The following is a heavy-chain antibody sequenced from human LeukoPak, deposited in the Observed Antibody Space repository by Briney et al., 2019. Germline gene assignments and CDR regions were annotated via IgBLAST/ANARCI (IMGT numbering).Heavy chain of an antibody. CDR2: INPNSGGR. V-gene: IGHV1-2*02. D-gene: IGHD4-17*01. CDR1: GYTFTGYY. CDR3: ARAPYGDYCYIDV. J-gene: IGHJ6*03. Sequence: GSSVKVSCRASGYTFTGYYIHWVRQAPGQGLEWMGWINPNSGGRNYAQKFQGRVTMTRDTSINTAYMELSRLRSDDTAVYYCARAPYGDYCYIDVWAKGTTVTVSS.